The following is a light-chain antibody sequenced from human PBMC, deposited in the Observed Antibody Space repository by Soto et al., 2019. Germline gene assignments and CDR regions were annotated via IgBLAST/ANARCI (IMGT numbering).Light chain of an antibody. CDR2: DAS. V-gene: IGKV3-20*01. Sequence: EIVLTQSPGTLSLSPVESATLSCMASQTIMNNYLAWYQQKPGQAPRLLIYDASRRATGIPDRFGGSGSGTDFTLTISRLEPEDFAVYYCQQYSSSPRTFGQGTKVDIK. CDR3: QQYSSSPRT. CDR1: QTIMNNY. J-gene: IGKJ1*01.